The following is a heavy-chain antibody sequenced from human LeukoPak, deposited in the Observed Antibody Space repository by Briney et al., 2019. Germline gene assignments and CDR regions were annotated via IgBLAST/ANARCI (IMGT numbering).Heavy chain of an antibody. J-gene: IGHJ6*03. Sequence: PGGSLRLSCAASGFTFSSYSMNWVRQAPGKGLEWVSSISSSSSYIYYADSVKGRFTISRDSAKNSLYLQMNSLRAEDTAVYYCARSPPHKQMGFLDYYYYVDVWGKGTTVTVSS. V-gene: IGHV3-21*01. CDR1: GFTFSSYS. CDR3: ARSPPHKQMGFLDYYYYVDV. CDR2: ISSSSSYI. D-gene: IGHD3-3*01.